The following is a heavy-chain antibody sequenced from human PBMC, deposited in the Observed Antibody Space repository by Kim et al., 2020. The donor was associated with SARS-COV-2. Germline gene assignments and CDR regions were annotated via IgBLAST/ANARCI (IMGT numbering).Heavy chain of an antibody. CDR3: VRDVDLGYCPIIHCPSDYQFRDV. J-gene: IGHJ6*03. V-gene: IGHV3-30*03. CDR1: GFIFSNYG. D-gene: IGHD2-8*01. CDR2: ISYHGSQE. Sequence: GGSLRLSCAASGFIFSNYGLQWIRQAPGRGLEWVAGISYHGSQEYYADSVRARFTISRDNSKNTVYLQMNNLRSEDTAIYYCVRDVDLGYCPIIHCPSDYQFRDVWGEGTTVTVSS.